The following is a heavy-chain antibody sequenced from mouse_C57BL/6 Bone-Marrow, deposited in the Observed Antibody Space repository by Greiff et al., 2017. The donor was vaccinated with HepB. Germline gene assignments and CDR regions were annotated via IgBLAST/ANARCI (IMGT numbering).Heavy chain of an antibody. J-gene: IGHJ3*01. V-gene: IGHV14-1*01. CDR1: GFNIKDYY. D-gene: IGHD2-5*01. Sequence: EVKLMESGAELVRPGASVKLSCTASGFNIKDYYMHWVKQRPEQGLEWIGRIDPEDGDTEYAPKFQGKATMTADTSSNTAYLQLSSLTSEDTAVYYCTTPYSNYEGGFAYWGQGTLVTVSA. CDR2: IDPEDGDT. CDR3: TTPYSNYEGGFAY.